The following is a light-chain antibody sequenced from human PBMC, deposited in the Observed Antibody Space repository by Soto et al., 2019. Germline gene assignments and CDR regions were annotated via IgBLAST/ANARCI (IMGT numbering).Light chain of an antibody. Sequence: DIKMTQSPSSLSASVGDRVTITCRASQGILDYVAWFQQKPGKAPRLLIYAASTLHSGVPSRFSGSGSGTDFTLTISSLQPKDVATYYCQKYNTAPQTFGQGTKVEIK. CDR2: AAS. CDR1: QGILDY. CDR3: QKYNTAPQT. J-gene: IGKJ1*01. V-gene: IGKV1-27*01.